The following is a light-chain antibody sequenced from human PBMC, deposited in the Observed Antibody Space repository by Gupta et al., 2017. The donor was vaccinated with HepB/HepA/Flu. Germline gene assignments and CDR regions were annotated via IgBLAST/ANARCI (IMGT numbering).Light chain of an antibody. Sequence: DIVMTQSPDSLAVSLGERATIDCKSSQNLLYSSNNKNYLAWYQQKPGQPPRLLIYWASTRESGVPDRFSGSGSGTDFTLTISSLQAEDVAVYYCQQEDSSLWTFGRGTKVEMK. CDR3: QQEDSSLWT. J-gene: IGKJ1*01. CDR2: WAS. V-gene: IGKV4-1*01. CDR1: QNLLYSSNNKNY.